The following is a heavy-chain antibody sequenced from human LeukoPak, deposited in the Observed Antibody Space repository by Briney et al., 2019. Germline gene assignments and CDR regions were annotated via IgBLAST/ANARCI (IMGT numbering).Heavy chain of an antibody. CDR1: GFIFSNYW. V-gene: IGHV3-74*01. CDR3: AGEIYSVNPGVA. D-gene: IGHD5/OR15-5a*01. CDR2: ISPDGTIA. Sequence: GGSLRLSCAAAGFIFSNYWMHWVRQAPGKGLVWVSGISPDGTIATYADSVKGRFTISRDIAKNTLYLQMNSLRAEDTAVYYCAGEIYSVNPGVAWGQGALVTVSS. J-gene: IGHJ5*02.